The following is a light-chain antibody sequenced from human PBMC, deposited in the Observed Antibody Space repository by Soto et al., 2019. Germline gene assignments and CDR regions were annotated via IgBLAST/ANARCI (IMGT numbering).Light chain of an antibody. V-gene: IGKV3-15*01. CDR2: DAS. CDR1: QSICSN. J-gene: IGKJ2*01. CDR3: QQYNNWPYT. Sequence: EIVLTHSPATLSLSPGERATLSCRASQSICSNLAWYQQRPGQPPRLLIYDASTRATDIPARFSGGGSGTDFTLTISRLQSEDFAVYYCQQYNNWPYTFGQGTKVQIK.